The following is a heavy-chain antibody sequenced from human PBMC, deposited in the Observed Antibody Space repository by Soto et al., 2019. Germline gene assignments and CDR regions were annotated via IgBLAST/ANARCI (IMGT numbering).Heavy chain of an antibody. V-gene: IGHV4-30-4*01. CDR1: GGSISGGVHS. J-gene: IGHJ2*01. CDR3: AREIMPLTNDWYFAL. CDR2: IFDSGST. D-gene: IGHD2-8*01. Sequence: QVQLQESGPGLVKPSETLSLTCTVSGGSISGGVHSWSWIRQPPGKGLEWIGHIFDSGSTYYNPSLKSRLTISMDTSKNQFSLRLSSVTAADTAVYYRAREIMPLTNDWYFALWGRGTLVTVSS.